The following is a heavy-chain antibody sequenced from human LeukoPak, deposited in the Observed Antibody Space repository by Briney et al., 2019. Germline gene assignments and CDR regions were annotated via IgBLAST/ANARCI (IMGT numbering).Heavy chain of an antibody. CDR3: ASPSPHSARGDAFDI. J-gene: IGHJ3*02. Sequence: SVTVSCKASGGTFSSYAISWVRQAPGQGLEWMGGIIPIFGTANYAQKFQGRVTITADESTSTAYMELSSLRSEDTAVYYCASPSPHSARGDAFDIWGQGTMVTVSS. CDR1: GGTFSSYA. CDR2: IIPIFGTA. V-gene: IGHV1-69*13.